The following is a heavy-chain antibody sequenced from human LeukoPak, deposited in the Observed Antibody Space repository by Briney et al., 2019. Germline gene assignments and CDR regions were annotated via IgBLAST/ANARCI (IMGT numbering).Heavy chain of an antibody. CDR1: GFAFSNYA. V-gene: IGHV3-30-3*01. CDR3: ARGPGPILGELSLYPPGFDY. CDR2: ISYDGSNS. J-gene: IGHJ4*02. D-gene: IGHD3-16*02. Sequence: GGSLRLSCAASGFAFSNYAMYWVRHPPGKGLEWVAAISYDGSNSHYADSVKGRFTISRDNSKNTLYLQMNSLRAEDTAVYYCARGPGPILGELSLYPPGFDYWGQGTLVTVSS.